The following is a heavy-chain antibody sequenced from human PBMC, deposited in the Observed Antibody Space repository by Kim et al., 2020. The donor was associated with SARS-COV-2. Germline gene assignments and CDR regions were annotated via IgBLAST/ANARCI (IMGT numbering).Heavy chain of an antibody. CDR3: VRDNDGGSTFIPFDS. CDR2: ISYDGARR. V-gene: IGHV3-30-3*01. J-gene: IGHJ4*02. D-gene: IGHD2-21*01. Sequence: GGSLRLSCAASGFTFRNYPIHWVRQAPDKGLEWVAVISYDGARRYYADSVKGRFTISRDNSQNTLYLQMNGLRPEDTAVYYCVRDNDGGSTFIPFDSWGQGTLVTVSS. CDR1: GFTFRNYP.